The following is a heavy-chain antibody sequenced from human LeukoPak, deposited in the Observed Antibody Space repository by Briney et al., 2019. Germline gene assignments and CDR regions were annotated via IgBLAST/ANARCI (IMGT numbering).Heavy chain of an antibody. J-gene: IGHJ4*02. Sequence: ASVKVSCKASGYTFTGYYMHWVRQAPGQGLEWMGWFNPNSGGTNYAQKFQGRVTMTRDTSISTAYMELSRLRSDDTAVYYCARHLYYYDSSGYYSSLGYWGQGTLVTVSS. D-gene: IGHD3-22*01. V-gene: IGHV1-2*02. CDR2: FNPNSGGT. CDR3: ARHLYYYDSSGYYSSLGY. CDR1: GYTFTGYY.